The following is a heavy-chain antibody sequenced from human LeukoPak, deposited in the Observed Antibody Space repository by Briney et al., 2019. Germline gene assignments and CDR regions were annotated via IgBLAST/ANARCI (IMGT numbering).Heavy chain of an antibody. V-gene: IGHV3-30*02. Sequence: GGSLRLSCAASGFTFNSCGMHWVRQAPGKGLEWVAFIRYVGSDKYYADSVKGRFTISRDNSKNTLYLQMNSLRAEDTAVYYCARNGEYCSSTSCGDYWGQGTLVTVSS. CDR2: IRYVGSDK. CDR3: ARNGEYCSSTSCGDY. J-gene: IGHJ4*02. CDR1: GFTFNSCG. D-gene: IGHD2-2*01.